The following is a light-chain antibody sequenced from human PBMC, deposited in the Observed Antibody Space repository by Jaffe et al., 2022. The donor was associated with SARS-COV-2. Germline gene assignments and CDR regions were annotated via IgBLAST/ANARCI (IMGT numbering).Light chain of an antibody. Sequence: SFVLTQPPSASVAPGQTATIPCGGNDIGSKSVHWYQQRPGQAPVLFISDDSDRPSGIPERFSGSNSGNTATLTISSVEAGDEADYYCQVWDGSSNHVVFGGGTKLTVL. V-gene: IGLV3-21*02. CDR2: DDS. CDR1: DIGSKS. J-gene: IGLJ2*01. CDR3: QVWDGSSNHVV.